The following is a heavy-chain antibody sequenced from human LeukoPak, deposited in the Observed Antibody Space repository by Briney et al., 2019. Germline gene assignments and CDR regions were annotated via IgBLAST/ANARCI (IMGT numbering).Heavy chain of an antibody. Sequence: GASVKVSCKAFGYTFTNYGITWVRQAPGQGLEWMGWISAYNGDTKYGQNFQGRVTMTTDTSTSTAYMDLRSLSSDDTAVYYCAGTQTLYRRGFDYWGQGTLVTVSS. J-gene: IGHJ4*02. CDR1: GYTFTNYG. D-gene: IGHD5-12*01. CDR2: ISAYNGDT. V-gene: IGHV1-18*01. CDR3: AGTQTLYRRGFDY.